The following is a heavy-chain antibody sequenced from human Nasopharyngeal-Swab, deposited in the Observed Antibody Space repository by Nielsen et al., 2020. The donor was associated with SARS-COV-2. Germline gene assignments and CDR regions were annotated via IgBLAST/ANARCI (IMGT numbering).Heavy chain of an antibody. J-gene: IGHJ6*03. CDR2: INHSGST. CDR1: GGSFSGYY. V-gene: IGHV4-34*01. Sequence: SETLSLTCAVYGGSFSGYYWSWILQPPGKGLEWIGEINHSGSTNYNPSLKSRVTISVDTSKNQFSLKLSSVTAADTAVYYCARGQIDILTGYLVFYYYYDMDVWGKGTTVTDSS. CDR3: ARGQIDILTGYLVFYYYYDMDV. D-gene: IGHD3-9*01.